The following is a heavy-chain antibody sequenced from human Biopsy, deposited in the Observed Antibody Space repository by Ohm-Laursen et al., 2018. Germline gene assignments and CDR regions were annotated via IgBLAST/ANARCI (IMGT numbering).Heavy chain of an antibody. CDR1: GYTLSALS. CDR3: TADINVWNVNY. J-gene: IGHJ4*02. CDR2: FAPENGKT. D-gene: IGHD1-1*01. V-gene: IGHV1-24*01. Sequence: ASVKVSCKVSGYTLSALSMHWVRQAPGRGLEWMGGFAPENGKTIYAQKFQGRITMTEDTSTDTAYMELSSLRSEDTAVYYCTADINVWNVNYWGQGTQVTVSS.